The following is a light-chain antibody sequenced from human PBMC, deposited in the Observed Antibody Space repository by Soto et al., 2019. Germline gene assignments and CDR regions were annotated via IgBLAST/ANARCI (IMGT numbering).Light chain of an antibody. Sequence: PGEGGTLSCRASQSVCSRCLAWYQQKPGQARRLLIFGASSRATGIPDTFSGSGSGTDFTLTISRLEPEDSAVYYCQHYGSTPWTFGQGTKVEI. CDR3: QHYGSTPWT. CDR2: GAS. CDR1: QSVCSRC. V-gene: IGKV3-20*01. J-gene: IGKJ1*01.